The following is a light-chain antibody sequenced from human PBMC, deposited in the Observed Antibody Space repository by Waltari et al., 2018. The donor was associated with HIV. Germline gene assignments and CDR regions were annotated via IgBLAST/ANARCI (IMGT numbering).Light chain of an antibody. V-gene: IGLV1-47*01. CDR1: ASNIATNF. Sequence: QSVLTQAPSVSRPPGRSVLMSSSGSASNIATNFVSWFQQVSGRAPRLVIYRSDQRPSGVPDRISAAKAGSSATLAITGLQSGDEAVYFCASWDDNLSHWVFGGGTKVTV. CDR3: ASWDDNLSHWV. J-gene: IGLJ3*02. CDR2: RSD.